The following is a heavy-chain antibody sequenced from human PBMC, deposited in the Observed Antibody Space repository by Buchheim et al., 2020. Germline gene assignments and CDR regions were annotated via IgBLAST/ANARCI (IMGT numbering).Heavy chain of an antibody. CDR1: GFTFSSYE. J-gene: IGHJ6*02. Sequence: EVQLVESGGGLVQPGGSLRLSCAASGFTFSSYEMNWVRQAPGKGLEWVSYISSSGNTIYYADSVKGRFTISRDNAKNSLYLQMNSLRAEDTAVYYCARDKVVVAATYYYFFYYGMDVWGQGTT. D-gene: IGHD2-15*01. V-gene: IGHV3-48*03. CDR3: ARDKVVVAATYYYFFYYGMDV. CDR2: ISSSGNTI.